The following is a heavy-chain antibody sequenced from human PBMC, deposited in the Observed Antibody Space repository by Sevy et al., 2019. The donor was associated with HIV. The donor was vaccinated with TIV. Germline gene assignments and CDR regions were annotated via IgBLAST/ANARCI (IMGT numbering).Heavy chain of an antibody. CDR2: IVVGSGNT. CDR3: AAGYYYDSSGYYSCDY. Sequence: SVKVSCKASGFTFTSSAVQWVRQARGQRLEWIGWIVVGSGNTNYAQKFQERVTITRDMSTSTAYMELSSLRSEDTAVYYCAAGYYYDSSGYYSCDYWGQGTLVTVSS. CDR1: GFTFTSSA. V-gene: IGHV1-58*01. D-gene: IGHD3-22*01. J-gene: IGHJ4*02.